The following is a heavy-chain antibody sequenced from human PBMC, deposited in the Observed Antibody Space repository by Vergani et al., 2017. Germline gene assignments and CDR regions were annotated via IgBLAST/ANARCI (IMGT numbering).Heavy chain of an antibody. D-gene: IGHD6-25*01. V-gene: IGHV3-21*01. CDR3: ARVGRWPATGYYYYGMDV. CDR1: GFTFSSYS. CDR2: ISSSSSYI. Sequence: EVQLVESGGGLVQPGGSLRLSCAASGFTFSSYSMNWVRQAPGKGLEWVSSISSSSSYIYYADSVKGRFTISRDNAKNSLYLQMNSLRAEDTAVYYCARVGRWPATGYYYYGMDVWGQGTTVTVSS. J-gene: IGHJ6*02.